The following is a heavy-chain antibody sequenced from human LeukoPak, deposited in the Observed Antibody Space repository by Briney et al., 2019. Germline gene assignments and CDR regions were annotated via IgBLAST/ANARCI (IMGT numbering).Heavy chain of an antibody. D-gene: IGHD6-13*01. J-gene: IGHJ6*03. Sequence: PGGSLRLSCAASGFTFSSYWMSWVRQAPGKGLEWVANIKQDGSEKYYVDSVKGRFTISRDNAKNSLYLQMNSLRAEDTAVYYCAREDGPSGYSSSWSTSYYYYYYMDVWGKGTTVTVSS. CDR2: IKQDGSEK. CDR3: AREDGPSGYSSSWSTSYYYYYYMDV. CDR1: GFTFSSYW. V-gene: IGHV3-7*01.